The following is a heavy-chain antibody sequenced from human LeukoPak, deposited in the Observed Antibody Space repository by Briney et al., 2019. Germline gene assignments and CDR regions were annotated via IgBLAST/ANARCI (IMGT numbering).Heavy chain of an antibody. CDR3: ARGVAYCGGDCYPIAP. J-gene: IGHJ5*02. CDR1: GYTFTGYY. V-gene: IGHV1-2*02. CDR2: INPNSGGT. D-gene: IGHD2-21*02. Sequence: ASVKVSCKASGYTFTGYYMHWVRQAPGQVLEWMGWINPNSGGTNYAQKFQGRVTMTRDTSISTAYMELSRLRSDDTAVYYCARGVAYCGGDCYPIAPWGQGTLVTVSS.